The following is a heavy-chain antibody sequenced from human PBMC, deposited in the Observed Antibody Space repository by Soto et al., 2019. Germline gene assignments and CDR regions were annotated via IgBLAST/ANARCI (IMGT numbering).Heavy chain of an antibody. CDR2: ISYDGSNK. V-gene: IGHV3-30-3*01. D-gene: IGHD1-1*01. CDR1: GFTFSSYA. CDR3: ARDVGRHHYGLDV. J-gene: IGHJ6*04. Sequence: QVQLVESGGGVVQPGRSLRLSCAASGFTFSSYAMHWVRQAPGKGLEGVAVISYDGSNKYYADSVKGRFTISRDNSETQLYLQMNRLNAENTAVHYSARDVGRHHYGLDVGSKGTTVAVSS.